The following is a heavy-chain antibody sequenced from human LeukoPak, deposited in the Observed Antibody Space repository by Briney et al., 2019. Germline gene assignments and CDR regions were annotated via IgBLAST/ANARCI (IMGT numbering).Heavy chain of an antibody. V-gene: IGHV4-34*01. J-gene: IGHJ5*02. Sequence: PSETLSLTCAVYGGSFSGYYWSWIRQPPGKGLEWIGEINHSGSASYNPSLKSRVTISVDTSKNQFSLKLSSVTAADTAVYYCARGTGVTPPWGQGTLVTVSS. D-gene: IGHD1-14*01. CDR2: INHSGSA. CDR3: ARGTGVTPP. CDR1: GGSFSGYY.